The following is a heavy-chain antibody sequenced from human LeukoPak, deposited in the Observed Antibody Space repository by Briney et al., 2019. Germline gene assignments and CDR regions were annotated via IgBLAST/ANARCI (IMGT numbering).Heavy chain of an antibody. V-gene: IGHV4-59*01. Sequence: SETLSLTCSVSGGSIISYYWSWIRQPPGKGLEWIGYIYYSGGAKYNPSLKSRVTISVDASKNQFSLKLTSVTAADTAVYYCARDIGAARSDYWGQGTLVTVSS. D-gene: IGHD6-6*01. CDR2: IYYSGGA. CDR1: GGSIISYY. CDR3: ARDIGAARSDY. J-gene: IGHJ4*02.